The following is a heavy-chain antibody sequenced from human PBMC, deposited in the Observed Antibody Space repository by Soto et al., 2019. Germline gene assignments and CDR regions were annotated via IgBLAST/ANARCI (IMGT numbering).Heavy chain of an antibody. CDR3: ARGRAIAARYYYYMDV. D-gene: IGHD6-6*01. CDR1: GGSFSGYY. Sequence: SETLSLTCAVYGGSFSGYYWSWIRQPPGKGLEWIGEINHSGSTNYNPSLKSRVTISVDTSKNQFSLKLSSVTAADTAVYYCARGRAIAARYYYYMDVWGKGTTVTVS. CDR2: INHSGST. V-gene: IGHV4-34*01. J-gene: IGHJ6*03.